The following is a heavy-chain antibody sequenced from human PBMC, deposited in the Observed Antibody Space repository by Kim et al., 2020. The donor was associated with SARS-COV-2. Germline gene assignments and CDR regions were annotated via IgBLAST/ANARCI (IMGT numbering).Heavy chain of an antibody. V-gene: IGHV3-30*04. CDR2: ISYDGSNK. D-gene: IGHD3-10*01. CDR3: ARDLYYYGSGSLWY. CDR1: GFTFSSYA. J-gene: IGHJ4*02. Sequence: GGSLRLSCAASGFTFSSYAMHWVRQAPGKGLEWVAVISYDGSNKYYADSVKGRFTISRDNSKNTLYLQMNSLGAEDTAVYYCARDLYYYGSGSLWYWGQGTLVTVSS.